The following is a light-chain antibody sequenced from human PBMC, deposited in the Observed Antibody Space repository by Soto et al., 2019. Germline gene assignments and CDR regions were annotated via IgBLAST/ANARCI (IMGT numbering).Light chain of an antibody. CDR2: EVT. V-gene: IGLV2-14*01. Sequence: QSVLTQPPSASGSPGQSVTISCTGTSSDVGAYIFVSWYQQHPGKAPKLLIYEVTYRPSGVSTRFSASKSGSTASLTISGIQAEDEADYYCSSYSTTSSPHVLFGGGTKLTVL. J-gene: IGLJ2*01. CDR1: SSDVGAYIF. CDR3: SSYSTTSSPHVL.